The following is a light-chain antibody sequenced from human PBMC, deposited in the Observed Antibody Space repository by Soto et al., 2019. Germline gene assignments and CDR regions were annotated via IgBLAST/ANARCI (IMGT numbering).Light chain of an antibody. V-gene: IGKV1-27*01. CDR3: QKYDSAPLT. J-gene: IGKJ5*01. CDR2: AVS. Sequence: DIQVTQSPSSLSASVGDRVTITCRASQGISNHLAWYQQKPGRVPKLLMYAVSTLQSGVPSRFSGSGSGTDFSLTITSLHPEDVATYYCQKYDSAPLTFGQGTRLEIK. CDR1: QGISNH.